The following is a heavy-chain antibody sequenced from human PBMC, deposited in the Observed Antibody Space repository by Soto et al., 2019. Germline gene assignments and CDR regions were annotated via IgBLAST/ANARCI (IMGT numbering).Heavy chain of an antibody. V-gene: IGHV1-69*04. D-gene: IGHD6-19*01. CDR3: ARDGSVAGTFNNAGLYYFDY. Sequence: SVKVSCKASGGTFSSYTIGWVRQAPGQGLEWMGRIIPILGIANYAQKFQGRVTITADKSTSTAYMELSSLRSEDTAVYYCARDGSVAGTFNNAGLYYFDYWGQGTLVTVSS. CDR2: IIPILGIA. J-gene: IGHJ4*02. CDR1: GGTFSSYT.